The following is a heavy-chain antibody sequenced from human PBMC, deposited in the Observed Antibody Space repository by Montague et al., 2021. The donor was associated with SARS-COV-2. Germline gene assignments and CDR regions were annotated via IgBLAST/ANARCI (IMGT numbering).Heavy chain of an antibody. Sequence: SEILSLTCAVYGGSFSGYYWSWIRQPPGGGLEWIAEINHSGSTXXXPSXXXRVTISVDTSKNQFSLKLSSVTAADTAVYYCAIPMVRGFSRAFDIWGQGTMVTVSS. CDR3: AIPMVRGFSRAFDI. CDR2: INHSGST. D-gene: IGHD3-10*01. J-gene: IGHJ3*02. V-gene: IGHV4-34*01. CDR1: GGSFSGYY.